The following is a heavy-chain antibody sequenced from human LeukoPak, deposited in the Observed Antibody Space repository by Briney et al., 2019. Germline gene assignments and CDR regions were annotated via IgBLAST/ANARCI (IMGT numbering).Heavy chain of an antibody. J-gene: IGHJ6*02. CDR2: VSGSGDYT. Sequence: QLGGSLRLSCAASGFTFTSYAMSWVRQAPGKGLEWVSAVSGSGDYTYFADSMKGRFTISRDNSKNTLYLQMNSLRAEDTAVYYCAKSLGHCTSPSCFRTYGMDVWGQGTTVTVSS. V-gene: IGHV3-23*01. CDR1: GFTFTSYA. CDR3: AKSLGHCTSPSCFRTYGMDV. D-gene: IGHD2-2*01.